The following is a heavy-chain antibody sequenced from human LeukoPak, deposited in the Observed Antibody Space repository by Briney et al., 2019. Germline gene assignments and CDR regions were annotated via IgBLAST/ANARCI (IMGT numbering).Heavy chain of an antibody. J-gene: IGHJ4*02. CDR1: GFTFSSYW. CDR3: ARETSGSSDY. D-gene: IGHD3-22*01. V-gene: IGHV3-74*01. CDR2: VNSDGSST. Sequence: LPGRSLRLSCTGSGFTFSSYWMHWVRQAPGKGLVWVSRVNSDGSSTGYADSVKGRFTISRDNAKNTLYLQLNSLRAEDTALYYCARETSGSSDYWGQGTLVTVSS.